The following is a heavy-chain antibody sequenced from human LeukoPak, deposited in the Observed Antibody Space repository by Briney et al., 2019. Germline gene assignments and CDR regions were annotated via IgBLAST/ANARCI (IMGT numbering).Heavy chain of an antibody. Sequence: SGGSLRLSCAASGFTFSSYSMNWVRQAPGKGLEWVSYISSSSSTIYYADSVKGRFTISRDNAKNSLYLQMNSLRAEDTAVYYCARESGGGPLGGDFDYWGQGTLVTVSS. V-gene: IGHV3-48*01. CDR2: ISSSSSTI. CDR3: ARESGGGPLGGDFDY. D-gene: IGHD3-16*01. CDR1: GFTFSSYS. J-gene: IGHJ4*02.